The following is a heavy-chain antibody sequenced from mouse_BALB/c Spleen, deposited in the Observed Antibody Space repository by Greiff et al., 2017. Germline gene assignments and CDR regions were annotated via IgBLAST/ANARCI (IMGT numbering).Heavy chain of an antibody. CDR2: IRNKANGYTT. V-gene: IGHV7-3*02. D-gene: IGHD1-1*01. J-gene: IGHJ3*01. Sequence: EVKVEESGGGLVQPGGSLRLSCATSGFTFTDYYMSWVRQPPGKALEWLGFIRNKANGYTTEYSASVKGRFTISRDNSQSILYLQMNTLRAEDSATYYCARDKGYYYGSSGFAYWGQGTLVTVSA. CDR3: ARDKGYYYGSSGFAY. CDR1: GFTFTDYY.